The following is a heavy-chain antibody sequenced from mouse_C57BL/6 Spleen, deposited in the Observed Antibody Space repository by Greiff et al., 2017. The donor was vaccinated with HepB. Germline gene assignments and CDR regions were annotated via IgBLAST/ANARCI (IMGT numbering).Heavy chain of an antibody. D-gene: IGHD1-1*01. CDR2: IDPNSGGT. V-gene: IGHV1-72*01. CDR3: ARGYGSGPSLVYFDY. J-gene: IGHJ2*01. CDR1: GYTFTSYW. Sequence: QVQLQQPGAELVKPGASVKLSCTASGYTFTSYWMHWVKQRPGRGLEWIGRIDPNSGGTKYNEKFKSEARLTVDKPSSTTYMQLSSLTSEDSAVYYSARGYGSGPSLVYFDYWGQGTTLTVSS.